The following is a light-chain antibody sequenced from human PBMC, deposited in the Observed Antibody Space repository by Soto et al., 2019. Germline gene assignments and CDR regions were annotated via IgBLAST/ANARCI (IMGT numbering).Light chain of an antibody. Sequence: QSVLTQPASVSGSPGQSITISCTGTSSDVGGYNYVSWYQQHPGKAPKLIIYDVTERPSGVPDRFSGSKSGNTASLTISGLQAEDEADYYCCSYAGSYTYIFGSGTKVTVL. CDR1: SSDVGGYNY. V-gene: IGLV2-11*01. J-gene: IGLJ1*01. CDR2: DVT. CDR3: CSYAGSYTYI.